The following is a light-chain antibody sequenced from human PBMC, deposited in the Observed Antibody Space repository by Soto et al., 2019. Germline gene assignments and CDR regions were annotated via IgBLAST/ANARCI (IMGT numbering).Light chain of an antibody. J-gene: IGKJ5*01. CDR2: AAS. V-gene: IGKV1-39*01. CDR1: RGISSF. Sequence: IQLTQSPSSLSASVGDRVTITCRASRGISSFLAWYQQKPGKAPKLLIYAASSLQSGVPSRFSGSGSGTDFTLTISSLQPEDFATYYCQQSYSTRITFGQGTRLEI. CDR3: QQSYSTRIT.